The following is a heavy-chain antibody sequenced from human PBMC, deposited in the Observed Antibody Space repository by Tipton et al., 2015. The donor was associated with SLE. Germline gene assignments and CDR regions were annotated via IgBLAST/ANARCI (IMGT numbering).Heavy chain of an antibody. CDR2: IFYSGPT. D-gene: IGHD1-1*01. CDR1: GGSIDTNNYY. CDR3: AREGVTTRRAYYYYYMDV. J-gene: IGHJ6*03. V-gene: IGHV4-39*02. Sequence: TLSLTCTVSGGSIDTNNYYWGWIRQPPGKGLEWIGSIFYSGPTYYNPSLKSRVTISADTSKNQLSLRLTSVTAADTAVYYCAREGVTTRRAYYYYYMDVWGKGTTVTISS.